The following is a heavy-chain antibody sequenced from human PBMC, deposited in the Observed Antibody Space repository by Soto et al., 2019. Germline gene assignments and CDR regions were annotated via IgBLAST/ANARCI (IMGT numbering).Heavy chain of an antibody. J-gene: IGHJ6*02. CDR3: ARDGAAAAPLYYYYYGMDV. CDR2: ISYDGSNK. Sequence: PGGSLRLSCAASGFTFSSYAMHWVRQAPGKGQKWMAVISYDGSNKYYADSVKGRFTISRDNSKNTLYLQMNSLRAEDTAVYYCARDGAAAAPLYYYYYGMDVWGQGTTVTV. D-gene: IGHD6-13*01. V-gene: IGHV3-30-3*01. CDR1: GFTFSSYA.